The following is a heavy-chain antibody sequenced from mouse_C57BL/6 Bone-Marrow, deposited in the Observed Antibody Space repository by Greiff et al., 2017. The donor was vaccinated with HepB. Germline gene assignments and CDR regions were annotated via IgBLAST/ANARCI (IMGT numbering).Heavy chain of an antibody. CDR2: ISNLAYSI. Sequence: EVHLVESGGGLVQPGGSLKLSCAASGFTFSDYGLAWVRQAPRTGPEWVAFISNLAYSIYYADTVTGRFTIARENAKNTRYLEMSSLRSEDTAMYYCARQPDYWGQGTAVTVSS. CDR1: GFTFSDYG. V-gene: IGHV5-15*01. J-gene: IGHJ4*01. CDR3: ARQPDY.